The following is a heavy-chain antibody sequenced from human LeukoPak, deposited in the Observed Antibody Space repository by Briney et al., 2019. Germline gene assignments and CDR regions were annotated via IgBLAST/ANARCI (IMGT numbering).Heavy chain of an antibody. CDR1: GFTFSSYS. D-gene: IGHD6-19*01. V-gene: IGHV3-21*01. CDR2: ISSSSSYI. CDR3: ARYSSGWYDY. Sequence: GGSLRLSCPATGFTFSSYSMNWVRQAAGKGLEWVSSISSSSSYIYYADSVKGRFTISRDNAKNSLYLQMNSLRAEDTAVYYCARYSSGWYDYWGQGTLVTVSS. J-gene: IGHJ4*02.